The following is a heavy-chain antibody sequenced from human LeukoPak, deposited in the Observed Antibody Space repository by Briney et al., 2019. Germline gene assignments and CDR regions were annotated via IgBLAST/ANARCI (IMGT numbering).Heavy chain of an antibody. J-gene: IGHJ4*02. CDR2: IYYSGST. CDR1: GGSIRSSYYY. V-gene: IGHV4-31*03. CDR3: ATGQQYYDFWSGYSTIPLDY. D-gene: IGHD3-3*01. Sequence: SETLSLTCTVSGGSIRSSYYYWGWIRQPPGKGLEWIGYIYYSGSTYYNPSLKSRVTISVDTSKNQFSLKLSSVTAADTAVYYCATGQQYYDFWSGYSTIPLDYWGQGTLVTVSS.